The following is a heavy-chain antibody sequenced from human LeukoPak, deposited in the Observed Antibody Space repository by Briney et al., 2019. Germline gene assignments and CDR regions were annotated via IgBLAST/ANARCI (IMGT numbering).Heavy chain of an antibody. CDR1: GFTINNNY. CDR2: IYSGGNT. J-gene: IGHJ4*02. CDR3: AKKDNGNYFNFDY. V-gene: IGHV3-66*01. Sequence: PGGSLRLSCAASGFTINNNYMNWVRQAPGKGLEWVSVIYSGGNTYYADSVKGRFTISRDSSKNTLYLQMNSLRAEDTAVYYCAKKDNGNYFNFDYWGQGTLVTVSS. D-gene: IGHD2/OR15-2a*01.